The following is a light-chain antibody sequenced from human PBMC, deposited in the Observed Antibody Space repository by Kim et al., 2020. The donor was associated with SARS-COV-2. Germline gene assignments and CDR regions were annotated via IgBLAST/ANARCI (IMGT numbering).Light chain of an antibody. V-gene: IGKV3-11*01. CDR2: DAS. CDR1: QGVSNY. Sequence: EIVLTQSPATLSLSPGERATLSCRASQGVSNYLAWYQQKPGQAPRPLIYDASRRATGIPARFSGSGSGTDFTLTISSLEPEDFAVYYCQQRANWPLTFGGGTKVDIK. CDR3: QQRANWPLT. J-gene: IGKJ4*01.